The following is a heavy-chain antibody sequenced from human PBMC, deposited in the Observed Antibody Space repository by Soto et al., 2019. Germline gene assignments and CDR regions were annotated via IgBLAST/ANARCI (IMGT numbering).Heavy chain of an antibody. V-gene: IGHV4-61*01. D-gene: IGHD2-2*01. J-gene: IGHJ4*02. CDR1: GGSVSSGSYY. Sequence: SETLSLTCTVSGGSVSSGSYYWSWIRQPPGKGLEWIGYIYYSGSTNYNPSLKSRVTISVDTSKNQFSLKLSSVTAADTAVYYCARVAVPAAMSNYFDYWGQGTLVTVSS. CDR3: ARVAVPAAMSNYFDY. CDR2: IYYSGST.